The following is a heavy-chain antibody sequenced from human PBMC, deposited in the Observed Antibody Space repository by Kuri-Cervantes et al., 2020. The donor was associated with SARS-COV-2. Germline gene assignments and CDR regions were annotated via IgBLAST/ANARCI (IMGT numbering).Heavy chain of an antibody. CDR1: GFSVSTNH. V-gene: IGHV3-53*01. Sequence: GESLKIACAASGFSVSTNHMSWVRQAPGKGLEWVSVIYSGGSTHYADSVKGRFTISRDNSKNTLYLHMNSLRAEDTAVYYCAKVPYDIVVVPAAIVWFDPWGQGTTVTVSS. CDR3: AKVPYDIVVVPAAIVWFDP. CDR2: IYSGGST. D-gene: IGHD2-2*02. J-gene: IGHJ5*01.